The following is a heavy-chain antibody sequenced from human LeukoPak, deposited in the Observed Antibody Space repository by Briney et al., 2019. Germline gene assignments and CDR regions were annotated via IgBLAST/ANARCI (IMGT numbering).Heavy chain of an antibody. V-gene: IGHV3-7*01. D-gene: IGHD4-11*01. CDR1: GFTFSSYW. J-gene: IGHJ4*02. CDR2: IKQDGSEK. Sequence: PGGSLRLSCAASGFTFSSYWMSWVRQAPGKGLEWVANIKQDGSEKYYVDSVKGRFTISRDNAKNSLYLQMNSLRDEDTAVYYCARRGDYSNYAFDYWGQGTLVTVSS. CDR3: ARRGDYSNYAFDY.